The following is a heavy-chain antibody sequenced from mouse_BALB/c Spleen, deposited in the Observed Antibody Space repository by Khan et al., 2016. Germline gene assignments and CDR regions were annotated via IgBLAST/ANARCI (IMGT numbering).Heavy chain of an antibody. CDR3: ARFYDGYYEYFDV. V-gene: IGHV3-2*02. Sequence: EVKLLESGPSLVKPSQSLSLTCTVTGYSITSDYAWNWIRQFPGNKLEWMGYISYSGSTSYNPSLKSRISITRDTSKNQFFLQLNSVTTEDTATYYCARFYDGYYEYFDVWGAGTTVTVSS. CDR2: ISYSGST. J-gene: IGHJ1*01. D-gene: IGHD2-3*01. CDR1: GYSITSDYA.